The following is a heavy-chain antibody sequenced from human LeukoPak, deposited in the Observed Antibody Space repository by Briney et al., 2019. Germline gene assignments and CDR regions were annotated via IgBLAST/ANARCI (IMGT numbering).Heavy chain of an antibody. D-gene: IGHD6-19*01. Sequence: ASVKVSCKASGYTFTSYYMHWVRQVPGQGLEWMGIINPSGGSTSYAQKFQGRVTMTRDTSTSTVYMELSSLRSEDTAVYYCARFDPVAGTQDWGQGTLVTVSS. CDR1: GYTFTSYY. J-gene: IGHJ4*02. V-gene: IGHV1-46*01. CDR3: ARFDPVAGTQD. CDR2: INPSGGST.